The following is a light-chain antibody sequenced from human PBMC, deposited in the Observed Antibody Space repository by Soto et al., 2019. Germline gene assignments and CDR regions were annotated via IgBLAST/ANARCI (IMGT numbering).Light chain of an antibody. V-gene: IGKV3-11*01. Sequence: EIVLTQSPATLSLSLGERATLSCRASQSVSSYLAWYQQKPGQAPRLLIYDASNRATGIPARFSGSGSGTDFTLTISSLEPEDFAVYYCQQRSNWIFTFGPGTKVDIK. J-gene: IGKJ3*01. CDR3: QQRSNWIFT. CDR2: DAS. CDR1: QSVSSY.